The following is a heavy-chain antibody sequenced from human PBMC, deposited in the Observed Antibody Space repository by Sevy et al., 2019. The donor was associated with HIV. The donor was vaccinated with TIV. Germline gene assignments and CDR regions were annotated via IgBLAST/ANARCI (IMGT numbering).Heavy chain of an antibody. CDR2: ISYHGRNK. D-gene: IGHD3-9*01. J-gene: IGHJ6*02. CDR3: AKDFTGYNGMDV. V-gene: IGHV3-30*18. Sequence: GGSLRLSCAASGFTFSRYGMHWVRQAPGKGLEWVAVISYHGRNKFYGDSVEGRFTISRDNSKKTLYLQMNSLRTEDTAVYYCAKDFTGYNGMDVWGQGTMVTVSS. CDR1: GFTFSRYG.